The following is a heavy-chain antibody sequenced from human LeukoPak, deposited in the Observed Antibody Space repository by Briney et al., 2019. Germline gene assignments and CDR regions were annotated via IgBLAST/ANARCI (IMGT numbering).Heavy chain of an antibody. CDR2: INPKSGGT. V-gene: IGHV1-2*04. J-gene: IGHJ6*04. CDR3: ARAPSDCSGGSCYEKTRLSYYYYGMDV. D-gene: IGHD2-15*01. CDR1: GYTFTGYY. Sequence: ASVTVSCKASGYTFTGYYMHWVRQAPGQGLEWMGWINPKSGGTNYAQKVHGWVSMTRHTSISTAYMELSRLRSAATAVYYCARAPSDCSGGSCYEKTRLSYYYYGMDVWGKGTTVTVSS.